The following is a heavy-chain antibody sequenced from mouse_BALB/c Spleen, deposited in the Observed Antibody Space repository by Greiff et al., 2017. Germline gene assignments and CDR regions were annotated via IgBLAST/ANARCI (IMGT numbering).Heavy chain of an antibody. D-gene: IGHD2-4*01. CDR1: GFAFSSYD. V-gene: IGHV5-12-1*01. Sequence: EVKVEESGGGLVKPGGSLKLSCAASGFAFSSYDMSWVRQTPEKRLEWVAYISSGGGSTYYPDTVKGRFTISRDNAKNTLYLQMSSLKSEDTAMYYCARHGSTMITNYAMDYWGQGTSVTVSS. CDR3: ARHGSTMITNYAMDY. J-gene: IGHJ4*01. CDR2: ISSGGGST.